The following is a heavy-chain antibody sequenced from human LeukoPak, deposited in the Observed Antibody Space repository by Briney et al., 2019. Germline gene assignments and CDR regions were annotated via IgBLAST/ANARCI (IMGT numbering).Heavy chain of an antibody. CDR1: GGSFSGYY. CDR3: ARGVGGY. CDR2: INHSGST. Sequence: SETLSLTCELYGGSFSGYYWSWIRQPPGKGLEWIGEINHSGSTNYNPSLKSRVTISVDTSKNQFSLKLSSVTAADTAVYYCARGVGGYWGQGTLVTVSS. V-gene: IGHV4-34*01. J-gene: IGHJ4*02. D-gene: IGHD3-10*01.